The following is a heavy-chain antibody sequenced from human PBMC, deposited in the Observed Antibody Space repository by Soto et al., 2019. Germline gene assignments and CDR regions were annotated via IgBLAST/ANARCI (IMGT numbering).Heavy chain of an antibody. V-gene: IGHV4-61*01. Sequence: SETLSLTCTVSGGSVNSGSYYWSWIRQPPGKGLEWIGYIYYSGSTNYTPSLKSRVTISADTSKNQFSLKVSSVTAADTAVYYFARYPGATDYWGPGPFVTLSS. CDR3: ARYPGATDY. CDR1: GGSVNSGSYY. CDR2: IYYSGST. D-gene: IGHD7-27*01. J-gene: IGHJ4*02.